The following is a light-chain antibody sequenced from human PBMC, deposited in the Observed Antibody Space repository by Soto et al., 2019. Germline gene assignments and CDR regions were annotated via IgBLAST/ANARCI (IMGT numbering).Light chain of an antibody. CDR3: QQYFDVPFT. CDR1: RSVLYKSNNKNH. V-gene: IGKV4-1*01. CDR2: WAS. J-gene: IGKJ4*01. Sequence: DIVMTQSPDSLAVSLGERATMNCKCSRSVLYKSNNKNHLAWYQQKPGQPPQLIIYWASTRESGVPERFSGSGSATDFTLTISSLEAEEEAFYWCQQYFDVPFTFGGGTKVEI.